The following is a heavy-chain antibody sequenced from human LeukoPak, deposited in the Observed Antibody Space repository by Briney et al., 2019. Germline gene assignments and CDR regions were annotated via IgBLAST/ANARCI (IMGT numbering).Heavy chain of an antibody. J-gene: IGHJ4*02. CDR2: INHSGST. CDR3: ARQTSYGHFDY. CDR1: GGSFSGYY. V-gene: IGHV4-34*01. Sequence: SETLSLTCAVYGGSFSGYYWSWIRQPPGKGLEWIGEINHSGSTNYNPSLKSRVTISVDTSKNHFSLNLSSVTAADTAVYYCARQTSYGHFDYWGQGTLVTVSS. D-gene: IGHD3-10*01.